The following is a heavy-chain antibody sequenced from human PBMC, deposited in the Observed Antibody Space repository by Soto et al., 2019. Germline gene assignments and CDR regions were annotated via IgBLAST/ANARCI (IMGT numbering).Heavy chain of an antibody. J-gene: IGHJ6*02. CDR3: ARDRRGYSYGHYYYYGMDV. CDR1: GGTFSSYA. CDR2: IIPIFGTA. Sequence: SVKVSCKASGGTFSSYAISWVRQAPGQGLEWMGGIIPIFGTANYAQKFQGRVTITADESTSTAYMELSSLRSEDTAVYYCARDRRGYSYGHYYYYGMDVWGQGTTVTVSS. D-gene: IGHD5-18*01. V-gene: IGHV1-69*13.